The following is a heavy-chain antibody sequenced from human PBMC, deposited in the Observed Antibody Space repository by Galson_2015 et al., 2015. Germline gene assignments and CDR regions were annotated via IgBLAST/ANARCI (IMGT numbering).Heavy chain of an antibody. D-gene: IGHD2-15*01. J-gene: IGHJ4*02. Sequence: SLRLSCAASGFTFSSYSMNWVRQAPGKGLEWVSYISSSSSTIYYADSVKGRFTISRDNAKNSLYLQMNSLRDEDTAVYYCAREPYCSGGSCYGFDYWGQGTLVPVSS. CDR3: AREPYCSGGSCYGFDY. V-gene: IGHV3-48*02. CDR1: GFTFSSYS. CDR2: ISSSSSTI.